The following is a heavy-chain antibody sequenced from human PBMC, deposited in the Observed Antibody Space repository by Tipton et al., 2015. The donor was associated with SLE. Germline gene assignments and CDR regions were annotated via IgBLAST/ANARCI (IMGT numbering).Heavy chain of an antibody. CDR2: IKLDGSEK. J-gene: IGHJ4*02. V-gene: IGHV3-7*01. CDR1: GFTFSGYW. Sequence: GSLRLSCVASGFTFSGYWMSWVRQSPGKGLEWVANIKLDGSEKYYVDSVKGRFTISRDNAKNSLYLQMSSLGAEDTAVYFCARKGCSGDNGYSNYWGQRTLVTVSS. CDR3: ARKGCSGDNGYSNY. D-gene: IGHD2-15*01.